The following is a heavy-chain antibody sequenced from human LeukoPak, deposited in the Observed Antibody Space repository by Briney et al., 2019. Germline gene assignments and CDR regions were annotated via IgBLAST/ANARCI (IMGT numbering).Heavy chain of an antibody. V-gene: IGHV3-23*01. CDR2: IGGSGGST. CDR3: ARGSLNYYASGSYYMVF. D-gene: IGHD3-10*01. CDR1: GFTFSSYA. Sequence: GGSLRLSCAASGFTFSSYAMSWVRQAPGKGLEWVSAIGGSGGSTYYADSVKGRFTISRDNAKNSLYLQMNGLTDEDTAVYYCARGSLNYYASGSYYMVFWGQGTLVTVSS. J-gene: IGHJ4*02.